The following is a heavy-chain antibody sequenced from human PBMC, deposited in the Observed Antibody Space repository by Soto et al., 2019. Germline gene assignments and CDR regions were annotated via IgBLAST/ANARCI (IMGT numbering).Heavy chain of an antibody. CDR3: AKARSRTTVVAYFDY. D-gene: IGHD4-17*01. J-gene: IGHJ4*02. CDR1: GFTFSSYA. Sequence: GGSLRLSCAASGFTFSSYAMSWVRQAPGKGLEWVSAISGSGGSTYYADSVKGRFTISRDNSKNTLYLQMNSLRAEDTSVYYCAKARSRTTVVAYFDYWGQGVLVTVSS. V-gene: IGHV3-23*01. CDR2: ISGSGGST.